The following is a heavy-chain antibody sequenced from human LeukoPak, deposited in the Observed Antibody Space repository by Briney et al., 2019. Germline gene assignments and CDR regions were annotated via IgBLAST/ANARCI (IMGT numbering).Heavy chain of an antibody. J-gene: IGHJ4*02. Sequence: SETLSLTCTVSGGSISSGSYYWSWIRQPAGKGLEWIGRIYTSGSTNYNPSLKSRVTISVDTSKNQFSLKLSSVTAADTAVYYCVREDYGSGRPIDYWGQGTLVTVSS. CDR2: IYTSGST. D-gene: IGHD3-10*01. CDR3: VREDYGSGRPIDY. V-gene: IGHV4-61*02. CDR1: GGSISSGSYY.